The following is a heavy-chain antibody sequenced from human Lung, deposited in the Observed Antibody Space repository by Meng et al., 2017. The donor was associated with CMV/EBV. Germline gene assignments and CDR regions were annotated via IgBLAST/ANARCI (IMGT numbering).Heavy chain of an antibody. V-gene: IGHV1-18*01. CDR3: ARDGAQGVVIVIPGYTSMDL. J-gene: IGHJ6*02. CDR2: ISPYTGNT. Sequence: ASVKVSCKASGYTFNNYGLSWVRQAPGQGLEWMACISPYTGNTKFAQKFQGRVTMTTDISTTTAYMELTSLRSDDTAVYYCARDGAQGVVIVIPGYTSMDLWGQGTTVTVSS. CDR1: GYTFNNYG. D-gene: IGHD2/OR15-2a*01.